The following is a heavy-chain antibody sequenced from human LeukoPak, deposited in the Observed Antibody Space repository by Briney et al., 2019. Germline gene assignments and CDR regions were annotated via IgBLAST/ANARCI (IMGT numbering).Heavy chain of an antibody. CDR3: ASLTTAEAFDI. CDR2: IYDSGSP. D-gene: IGHD3-22*01. J-gene: IGHJ3*02. CDR1: GGSISIYY. Sequence: SETLSLTCTVSGGSISIYYWSWIRQPPGKGLEWIGYIYDSGSPNYNPSLKSRVTISVDTSKNQFSLKLSSVTAADTAVYYCASLTTAEAFDIWGQGTMVTVSS. V-gene: IGHV4-59*01.